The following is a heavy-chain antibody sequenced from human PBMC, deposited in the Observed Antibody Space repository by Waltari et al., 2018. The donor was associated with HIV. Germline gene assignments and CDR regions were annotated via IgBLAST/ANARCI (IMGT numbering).Heavy chain of an antibody. CDR3: ARGSIVGATSFPFDY. CDR2: IYTSGST. CDR1: GGSISSYY. J-gene: IGHJ4*02. V-gene: IGHV4-4*07. D-gene: IGHD1-26*01. Sequence: QVQLQESGPGLVKPSETLSLTCTVSGGSISSYYWSWIRPPAGKGLEWIGRIYTSGSTNYNPSLKSRVTMSVDTSKNQFSLKLSSVTAADTAVYYCARGSIVGATSFPFDYWGQGTLVTVSS.